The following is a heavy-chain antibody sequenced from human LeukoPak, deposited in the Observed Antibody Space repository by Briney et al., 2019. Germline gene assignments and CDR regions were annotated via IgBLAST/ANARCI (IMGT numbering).Heavy chain of an antibody. V-gene: IGHV3-30*03. CDR2: ISYDGSNK. CDR3: ARPRTGELLYSLDY. CDR1: GFTFSSYG. Sequence: GGSLRLSCAASGFTFSSYGMHWVRQAPGKGLEWVAVISYDGSNKYYADSVKGRFTISRDNSKNTLYLQMNSLRAEDTAVYYCARPRTGELLYSLDYWGQGTLVTVSS. D-gene: IGHD3-10*01. J-gene: IGHJ4*02.